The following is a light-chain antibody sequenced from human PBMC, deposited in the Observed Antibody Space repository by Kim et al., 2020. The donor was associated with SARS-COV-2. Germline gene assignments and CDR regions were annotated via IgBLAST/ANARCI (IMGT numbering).Light chain of an antibody. CDR2: GAS. CDR3: QQFGSSYT. Sequence: EIVLTQSPGTLSLSPGERATLSCRASQSVSSSHLAWYQQKPGQAPRLLLSGASSRATGIPDRFSGSGSGTDFTFTISGLEPEDFAVYYCQQFGSSYTFGQGTKVDIK. V-gene: IGKV3-20*01. J-gene: IGKJ2*01. CDR1: QSVSSSH.